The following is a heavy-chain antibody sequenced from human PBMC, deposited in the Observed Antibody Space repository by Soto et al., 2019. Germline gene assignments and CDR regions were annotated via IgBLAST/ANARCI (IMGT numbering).Heavy chain of an antibody. CDR1: GFTFSSYG. J-gene: IGHJ6*02. D-gene: IGHD6-25*01. Sequence: GGSLRLSCAASGFTFSSYGMHWVRQAPGKGLEWVAVIRYDGSNINYADSVMGRFTISRDNSKNKLYLEMNSLRAEDTAVYYCAREISSGDYGMDVWGQGTTVTVSS. V-gene: IGHV3-33*08. CDR2: IRYDGSNI. CDR3: AREISSGDYGMDV.